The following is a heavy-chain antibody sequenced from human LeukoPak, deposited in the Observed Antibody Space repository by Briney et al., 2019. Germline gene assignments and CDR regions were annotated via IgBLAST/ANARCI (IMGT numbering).Heavy chain of an antibody. J-gene: IGHJ4*02. CDR3: ARDRVLRAVVPAAIGY. Sequence: GGSLRLSCAASGFTFSTYAFHWVRQAPGTGLEWAAVISSDGKNKIYADSVKGRFTISRDNSKNTLFLQMNSLRTEDTAVYYCARDRVLRAVVPAAIGYWGQGTLVTVSS. CDR2: ISSDGKNK. V-gene: IGHV3-30*04. D-gene: IGHD2-2*01. CDR1: GFTFSTYA.